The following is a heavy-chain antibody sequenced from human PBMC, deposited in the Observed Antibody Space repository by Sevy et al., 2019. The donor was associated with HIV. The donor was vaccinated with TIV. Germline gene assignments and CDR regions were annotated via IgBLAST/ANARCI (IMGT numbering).Heavy chain of an antibody. J-gene: IGHJ5*02. CDR2: INEDGTEK. CDR3: ARDVAVGDL. D-gene: IGHD2-21*01. V-gene: IGHV3-7*01. Sequence: GGSLRLSCAASGFTFTRYWMTWVRQAPGKGLQWLGNINEDGTEKYYRDSVRGRFTISRDNAKKSLHLQMNSLRVDDTGVYYCARDVAVGDLWGQGTLVTVSS. CDR1: GFTFTRYW.